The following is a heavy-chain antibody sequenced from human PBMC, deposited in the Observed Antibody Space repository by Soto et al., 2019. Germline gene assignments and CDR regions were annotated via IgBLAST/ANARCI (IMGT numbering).Heavy chain of an antibody. J-gene: IGHJ4*02. V-gene: IGHV3-23*01. D-gene: IGHD2-2*01. CDR1: GFTFSSYA. Sequence: VQLLESGGGLVQPGGSLRLSCAASGFTFSSYAMSWVRQAPGKGLEWVSAISGSGGSTYYADSVKGRFTISRDNSKNTLYLQMNSLRAEDTAVYYCAKDVGYCSSTSCSSFDYWGQGTLVTVSS. CDR2: ISGSGGST. CDR3: AKDVGYCSSTSCSSFDY.